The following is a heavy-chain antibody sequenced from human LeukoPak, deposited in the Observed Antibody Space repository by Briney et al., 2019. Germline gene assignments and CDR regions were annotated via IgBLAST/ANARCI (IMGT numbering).Heavy chain of an antibody. J-gene: IGHJ4*02. V-gene: IGHV3-21*01. D-gene: IGHD4-17*01. Sequence: GGSLRLSCAASGFTFSSYSMNWVRQAPGKGLEWVPSISSSSSYIYYADSVKGRFTISRDNAKNSLYLQMNSLRAEDTAVYHCARVPLTVTPPYFDYWGQGTLVTVSS. CDR3: ARVPLTVTPPYFDY. CDR1: GFTFSSYS. CDR2: ISSSSSYI.